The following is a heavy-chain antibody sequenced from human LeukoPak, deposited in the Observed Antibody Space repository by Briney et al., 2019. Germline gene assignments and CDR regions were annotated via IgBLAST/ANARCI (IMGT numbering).Heavy chain of an antibody. J-gene: IGHJ6*02. V-gene: IGHV3-11*01. CDR2: ISSSGSTI. Sequence: GGSLRLSCAASGFTFSDYYMSWTRQAPGKGLEWVSYISSSGSTIYYADSVKGRFTISRDNAKSSLYLQMNSLRAEDTAVYYCARRASDDGMDVWGQGTTVTVSS. CDR1: GFTFSDYY. CDR3: ARRASDDGMDV.